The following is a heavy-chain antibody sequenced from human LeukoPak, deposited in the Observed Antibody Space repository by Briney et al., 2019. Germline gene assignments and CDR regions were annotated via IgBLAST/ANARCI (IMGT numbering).Heavy chain of an antibody. Sequence: GASVKDSCKASGYTFTSYAISWVRQAPGQGLEWMGWISAYNGNTNYAQKLQGRVTMTTDTSTSTAYMELRSLRSDDTAVYYCARDMATMIVVVITPSFDYWGQGTLVTVSS. CDR3: ARDMATMIVVVITPSFDY. CDR1: GYTFTSYA. J-gene: IGHJ4*02. D-gene: IGHD3-22*01. CDR2: ISAYNGNT. V-gene: IGHV1-18*01.